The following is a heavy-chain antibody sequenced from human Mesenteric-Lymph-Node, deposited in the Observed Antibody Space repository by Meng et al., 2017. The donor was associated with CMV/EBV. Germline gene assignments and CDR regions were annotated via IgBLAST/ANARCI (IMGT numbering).Heavy chain of an antibody. J-gene: IGHJ4*02. V-gene: IGHV3-53*01. D-gene: IGHD6-13*01. CDR2: IYSGDTT. CDR3: ATALRYSSSWYPNDY. Sequence: SGFAVSRNYMSWVRQAQGKGLEWVSVIYSGDTTYYADSVKGRFTISRDNSKNTLYLQMNSLRADDTAVYYCATALRYSSSWYPNDYWGLGTLVTVSS. CDR1: GFAVSRNY.